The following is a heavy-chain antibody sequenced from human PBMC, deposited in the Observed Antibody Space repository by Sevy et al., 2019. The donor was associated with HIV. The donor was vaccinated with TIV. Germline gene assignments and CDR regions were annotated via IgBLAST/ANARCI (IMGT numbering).Heavy chain of an antibody. CDR2: ISYDGSNK. V-gene: IGHV3-30-3*01. Sequence: GGSLRLSCAASGFTFSSYAMHWVRQAPGKGLEWVAVISYDGSNKYYADSVKGRFTISRDNSKNTLYLQMNSLGAEDTAVYYCARDDGFDYWGQGTLVTVSS. J-gene: IGHJ4*02. D-gene: IGHD4-17*01. CDR1: GFTFSSYA. CDR3: ARDDGFDY.